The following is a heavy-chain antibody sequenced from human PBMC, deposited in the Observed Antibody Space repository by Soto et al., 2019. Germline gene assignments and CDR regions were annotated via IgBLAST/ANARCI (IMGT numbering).Heavy chain of an antibody. D-gene: IGHD1-7*01. CDR3: ARSGLELGYYYYGMDV. CDR1: GGSISSSYY. CDR2: IYCSGST. J-gene: IGHJ6*02. V-gene: IGHV4-39*01. Sequence: SETLSLTCSVSGGSISSSYYWCWIRQPPGKGLEWSASIYCSGSTYYNPSLKSRVTVSVDTSKNQFSLKLSSVTAADTAVYYCARSGLELGYYYYGMDVWGQGTTVTVSS.